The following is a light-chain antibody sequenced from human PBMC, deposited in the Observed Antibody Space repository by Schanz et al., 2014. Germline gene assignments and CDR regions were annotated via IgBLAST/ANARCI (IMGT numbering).Light chain of an antibody. V-gene: IGLV1-40*01. CDR2: TNI. CDR1: SSNIGAGYD. Sequence: QSVLTQPPSVSGAPGQRVTISCTGSSSNIGAGYDVYWYQQPPGAAPKLLMFTNIHRPAGVPDRFSGSKSGTSASLAISGLRSEDEADYYCAAWDDSLGVVFGGGTKLTVL. CDR3: AAWDDSLGVV. J-gene: IGLJ2*01.